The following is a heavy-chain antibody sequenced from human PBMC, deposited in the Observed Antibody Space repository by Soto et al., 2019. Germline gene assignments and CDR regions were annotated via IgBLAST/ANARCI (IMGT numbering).Heavy chain of an antibody. CDR2: IYYSGYT. V-gene: IGHV4-39*01. CDR1: GDSISDSSYY. J-gene: IGHJ5*02. CDR3: ARHGRFSLRAQSYFDP. Sequence: SETLSLTCTVSGDSISDSSYYWGWIRQPPGQGLGWIGTIYYSGYTYYNMSLKGRVTISVDTPKTQFSLMLTSVTAADTALYFFARHGRFSLRAQSYFDPWGLGTVVTVSS. D-gene: IGHD3-3*01.